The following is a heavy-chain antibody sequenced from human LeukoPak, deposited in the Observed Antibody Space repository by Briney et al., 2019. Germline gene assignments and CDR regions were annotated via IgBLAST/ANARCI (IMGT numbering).Heavy chain of an antibody. Sequence: TGGSLRLSCAASGFTFSTYWMIWVRQAPGKGLEWVANIKEDGSEKNYVDSVMGRFTISRDNAKNSLYLQMNSLRAEDTAVYYCARDFQSSYWRQGTLVTVSS. V-gene: IGHV3-7*01. CDR3: ARDFQSSY. CDR1: GFTFSTYW. J-gene: IGHJ4*02. CDR2: IKEDGSEK.